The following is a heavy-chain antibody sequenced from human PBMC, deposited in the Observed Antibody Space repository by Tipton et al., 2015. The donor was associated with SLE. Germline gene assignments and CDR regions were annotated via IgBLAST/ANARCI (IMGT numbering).Heavy chain of an antibody. D-gene: IGHD2-21*01. CDR3: ARAKYCGGDCYPSYFDY. J-gene: IGHJ4*02. V-gene: IGHV4-38-2*02. CDR2: IYHSGST. CDR1: GYSISSGYY. Sequence: TLSLTCTVSGYSISSGYYWGWIRQPPGKGLEWIGSIYHSGSTYYNPSLKSRVTISVDTSKNQFSLKLSSVTAADTAVYYCARAKYCGGDCYPSYFDYWGQGTLVTVSS.